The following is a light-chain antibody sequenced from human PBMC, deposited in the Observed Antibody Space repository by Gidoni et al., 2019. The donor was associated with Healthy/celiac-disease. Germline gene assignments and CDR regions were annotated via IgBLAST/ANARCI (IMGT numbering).Light chain of an antibody. J-gene: IGLJ3*02. CDR2: GNS. Sequence: HSVLTQPPSVSAAPGPRVTISCTGSSPNIGAGYDVHWYQQLPGTAPKLLIYGNSNRPSGVPDRFSGSKSGTSASLAITGLQAEDEADYYCQSYDSSLSGWVFGGGTKLTVL. CDR1: SPNIGAGYD. CDR3: QSYDSSLSGWV. V-gene: IGLV1-40*01.